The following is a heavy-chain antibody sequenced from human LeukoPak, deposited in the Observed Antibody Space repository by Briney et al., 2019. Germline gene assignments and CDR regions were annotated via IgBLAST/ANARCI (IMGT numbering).Heavy chain of an antibody. CDR3: AKENGSGSYDPDAFDI. V-gene: IGHV3-53*01. Sequence: GGSLRLSCAASGFTVSSNYMNWVRQAPGKGLEGVSVIYSDGRTYYADSVKGRFTISRDNSKNTLYLQMNSLRAEDTAVYYCAKENGSGSYDPDAFDIWGQGTMVTVSS. J-gene: IGHJ3*02. CDR1: GFTVSSNY. CDR2: IYSDGRT. D-gene: IGHD3-10*01.